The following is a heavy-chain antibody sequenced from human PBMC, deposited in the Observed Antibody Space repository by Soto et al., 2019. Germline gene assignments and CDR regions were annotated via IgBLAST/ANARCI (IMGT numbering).Heavy chain of an antibody. V-gene: IGHV1-3*01. CDR1: GYTFTSYA. Sequence: ASVKFCCKASGYTFTSYAMHWVRQAPGQRLEWMGWINAGNGNTKYSQKFQGRVTITRDTSASTAYMELSSLRSEDTAVYYCAGAAPGSNYYYYYGMDVWGQGTTVTVSS. CDR2: INAGNGNT. D-gene: IGHD1-26*01. J-gene: IGHJ6*02. CDR3: AGAAPGSNYYYYYGMDV.